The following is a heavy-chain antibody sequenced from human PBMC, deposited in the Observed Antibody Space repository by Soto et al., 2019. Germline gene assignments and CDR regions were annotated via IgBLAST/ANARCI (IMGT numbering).Heavy chain of an antibody. J-gene: IGHJ5*02. CDR3: ARARVAGTFNHFDP. Sequence: SETLSLTCTVSGGSISNYYWSWIRQPPGKGLEWIAYIYYSGSTNYNPSLKSRVTISLDTSKNQFSLKLTSVTAADTAIYYCARARVAGTFNHFDPWGQGTLVTVSS. CDR2: IYYSGST. CDR1: GGSISNYY. V-gene: IGHV4-59*01. D-gene: IGHD6-19*01.